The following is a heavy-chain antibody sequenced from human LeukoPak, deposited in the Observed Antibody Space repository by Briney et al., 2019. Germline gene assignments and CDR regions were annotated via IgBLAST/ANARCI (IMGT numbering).Heavy chain of an antibody. CDR1: GFTFSSYS. Sequence: SGGSLRLSCAASGFTFSSYSMNWVRQAPGRGLEWVSYISGSSRPIYYADSVKGRFTISRDNSKNTLYLQMNSLRAEDTAVYYCAKGGSYYADAFDIWGQGTMVTVSS. CDR3: AKGGSYYADAFDI. J-gene: IGHJ3*02. D-gene: IGHD1-26*01. V-gene: IGHV3-48*01. CDR2: ISGSSRPI.